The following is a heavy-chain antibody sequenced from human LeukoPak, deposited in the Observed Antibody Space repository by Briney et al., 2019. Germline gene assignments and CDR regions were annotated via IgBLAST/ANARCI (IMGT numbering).Heavy chain of an antibody. Sequence: PSETLSLTCSVSGGSVSSTSYYWSWIRQPAGKGLEWIGRIYTSGSTNYNPSLKSRVTISVDTSKNQFYLKLSSVTAADTAVYYCARAVGSFDWLPLFDYWGQGTLVTVSS. CDR2: IYTSGST. J-gene: IGHJ4*02. CDR3: ARAVGSFDWLPLFDY. D-gene: IGHD3-9*01. V-gene: IGHV4-61*02. CDR1: GGSVSSTSYY.